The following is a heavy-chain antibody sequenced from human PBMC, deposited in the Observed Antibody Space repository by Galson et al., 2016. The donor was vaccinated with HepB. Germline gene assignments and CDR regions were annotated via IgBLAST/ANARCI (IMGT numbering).Heavy chain of an antibody. V-gene: IGHV3-13*01. Sequence: SLRLSCAASGFTFSIHDMHWVRQVTGKGLEWVSAIETAGETYYPDSVKGRFTISRENAKNSLYLQMNDLGAGDTAVYSCARGKSLLTMPWNYGLDVWGKGTAVTVSS. CDR1: GFTFSIHD. CDR2: IETAGET. J-gene: IGHJ6*04. CDR3: ARGKSLLTMPWNYGLDV. D-gene: IGHD1-1*01.